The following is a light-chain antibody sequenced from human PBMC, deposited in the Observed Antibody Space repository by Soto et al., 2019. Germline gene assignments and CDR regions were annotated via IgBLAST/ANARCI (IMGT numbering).Light chain of an antibody. V-gene: IGLV1-40*01. Sequence: QLVLTQPPSMSGAPGQRVTISCSGSGSNIGADYDVHWYKQLPGTAPQVVIYGNTNRPSGVPDRFSGSKSGTYASLVITGLQADDEGDYYCQSFDNTLSASIFGGGTKLTVL. CDR2: GNT. J-gene: IGLJ2*01. CDR3: QSFDNTLSASI. CDR1: GSNIGADYD.